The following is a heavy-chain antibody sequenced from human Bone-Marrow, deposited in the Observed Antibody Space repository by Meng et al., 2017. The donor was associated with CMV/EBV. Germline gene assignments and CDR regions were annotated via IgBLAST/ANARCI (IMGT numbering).Heavy chain of an antibody. J-gene: IGHJ4*02. CDR3: ASGDYASSGRDWAY. D-gene: IGHD3-22*01. Sequence: SVKVSCKASGGTFSSYAISWVRQAPGQGLEWMGGIIPIFGTANYAQKFQGRVTITTDESTSTAYMELSSLRSEDTAVYYCASGDYASSGRDWAYWGQGTLVTVSS. CDR2: IIPIFGTA. CDR1: GGTFSSYA. V-gene: IGHV1-69*05.